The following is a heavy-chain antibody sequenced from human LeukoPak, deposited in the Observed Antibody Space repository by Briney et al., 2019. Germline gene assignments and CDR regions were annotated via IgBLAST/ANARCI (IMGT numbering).Heavy chain of an antibody. J-gene: IGHJ4*02. V-gene: IGHV1-2*02. D-gene: IGHD3-16*02. Sequence: GASVKVSCKASGYTFTGYYMHWVRQAPGQGLEWMGWINPNSGGTNYAQKFQGRVTMTRDTSISTAYMELSRLRSDDTAVYYCARHWTYYDYVWGSYRPYYFDYWGQGTLVTVSS. CDR2: INPNSGGT. CDR3: ARHWTYYDYVWGSYRPYYFDY. CDR1: GYTFTGYY.